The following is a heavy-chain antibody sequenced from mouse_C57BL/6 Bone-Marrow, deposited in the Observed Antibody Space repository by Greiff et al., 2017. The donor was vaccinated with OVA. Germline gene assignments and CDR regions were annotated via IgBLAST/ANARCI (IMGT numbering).Heavy chain of an antibody. V-gene: IGHV14-3*01. CDR2: IDPANDNT. D-gene: IGHD1-1*01. J-gene: IGHJ4*01. CDR3: ARGNFGSSFYARDY. Sequence: EVQLQQSVAELVRPGASVKLSCTASGFNIKNTYMHWVKQRPEQGLEWIGRIDPANDNTTYAPKFQGKATMTADTSSNTAYLQLSSLSSEDTAVYCCARGNFGSSFYARDYWGQGTSVTVSS. CDR1: GFNIKNTY.